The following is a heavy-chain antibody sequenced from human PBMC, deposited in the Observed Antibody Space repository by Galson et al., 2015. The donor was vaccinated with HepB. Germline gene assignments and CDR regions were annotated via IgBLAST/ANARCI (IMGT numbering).Heavy chain of an antibody. J-gene: IGHJ3*02. CDR2: IYYSGST. CDR1: GGSISSYY. D-gene: IGHD1-7*01. Sequence: ETLSLTCTVSGGSISSYYWSWIRQPPGKGLEWIGYIYYSGSTNYNPSLKSRVTISVDTSKNQFSLKLSSVTAADTAVYYCARVRRITGTYAFDIWGRGTMVTVSS. CDR3: ARVRRITGTYAFDI. V-gene: IGHV4-59*01.